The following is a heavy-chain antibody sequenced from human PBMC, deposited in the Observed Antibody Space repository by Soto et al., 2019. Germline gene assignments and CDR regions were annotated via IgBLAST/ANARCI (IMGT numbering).Heavy chain of an antibody. CDR3: ARDQCFGGGRSCYCFEF. D-gene: IGHD2-15*01. CDR1: GFTFTTYA. CDR2: ISNDGISK. Sequence: QVQLVESGGGVVQPGRSLRLSCAASGFTFTTYAIHWVRQAPGKGLEWVAVISNDGISKYYADSVKGRFTISRDNSKNTLYPQINCLRSDDTAVYYCARDQCFGGGRSCYCFEFWGQRTLVTVSS. J-gene: IGHJ4*02. V-gene: IGHV3-30*04.